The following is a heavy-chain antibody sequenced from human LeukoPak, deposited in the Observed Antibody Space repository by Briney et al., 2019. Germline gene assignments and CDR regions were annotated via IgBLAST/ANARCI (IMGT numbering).Heavy chain of an antibody. V-gene: IGHV4-59*13. D-gene: IGHD5-18*01. Sequence: SETLPLTCTVSGGSISNYYWSWIRQPPGKGLEWIGYISYIGNTNYSPSLKSRVTISIDTSENQLSLKLSSATAADTAVYYCAGAKGYTYGRDFYFYYGMDVWGQGTTVTVSS. CDR2: ISYIGNT. CDR1: GGSISNYY. CDR3: AGAKGYTYGRDFYFYYGMDV. J-gene: IGHJ6*02.